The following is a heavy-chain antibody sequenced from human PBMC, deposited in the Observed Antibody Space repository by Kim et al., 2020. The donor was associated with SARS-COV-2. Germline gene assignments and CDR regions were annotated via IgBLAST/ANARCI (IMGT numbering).Heavy chain of an antibody. CDR2: ISAYNGNT. D-gene: IGHD3-10*01. V-gene: IGHV1-18*04. CDR1: GYTFTSYG. Sequence: ASVKVSCKASGYTFTSYGISWVRQAPGQGLEWMGWISAYNGNTNYAQKLQGRVTMTTDTSTSTAYMELRSLRSDDTAVYYCARDHELLWFGVPPGKLPEGYWGQGTLVTVSS. CDR3: ARDHELLWFGVPPGKLPEGY. J-gene: IGHJ4*02.